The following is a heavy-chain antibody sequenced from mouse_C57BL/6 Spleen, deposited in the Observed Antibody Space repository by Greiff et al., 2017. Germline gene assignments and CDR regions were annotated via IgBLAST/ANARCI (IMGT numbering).Heavy chain of an antibody. CDR3: ARQHYAYFDY. Sequence: EVKVEESGGGLVKPGGSLKLSCAASGFTFSSYTMSWVRQTPEKRLEWVATISGGGGNTYYPDSVKGRFTISRDNAKNTLYLQMSSLRSEDTALYYCARQHYAYFDYWGQGTTLTVSS. V-gene: IGHV5-9*01. CDR1: GFTFSSYT. CDR2: ISGGGGNT. J-gene: IGHJ2*01. D-gene: IGHD1-1*01.